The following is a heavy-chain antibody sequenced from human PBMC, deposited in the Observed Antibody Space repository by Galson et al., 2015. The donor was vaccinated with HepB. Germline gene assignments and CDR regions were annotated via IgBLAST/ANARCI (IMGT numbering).Heavy chain of an antibody. V-gene: IGHV3-30*18. CDR2: ISYDGSNK. CDR3: AKVKSSVDTAMVTEGTELDY. J-gene: IGHJ4*02. D-gene: IGHD5-18*01. CDR1: GFTFSSYG. Sequence: SLRLSCAASGFTFSSYGMHWVRQAPGKGLEWVAVISYDGSNKYYADSVKGRFTISRDNSKNTLYLQMNSLRAEDTAVYYCAKVKSSVDTAMVTEGTELDYWGQGTLVTVSS.